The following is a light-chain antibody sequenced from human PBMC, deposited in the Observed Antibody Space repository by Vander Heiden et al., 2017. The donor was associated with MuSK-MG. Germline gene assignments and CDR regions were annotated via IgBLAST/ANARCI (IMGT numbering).Light chain of an antibody. J-gene: IGKJ1*01. V-gene: IGKV1-33*01. CDR2: DAS. Sequence: DLQMTQSPSSLSASVGDRVTITCQASRGIVKYLNWYQHKPGKAPKLLIYDASNLATGVPSRFSGTGSGTDFTFTISNLQPEDIATYYCQQYDIAPLRTFGQGTKVEIK. CDR1: RGIVKY. CDR3: QQYDIAPLRT.